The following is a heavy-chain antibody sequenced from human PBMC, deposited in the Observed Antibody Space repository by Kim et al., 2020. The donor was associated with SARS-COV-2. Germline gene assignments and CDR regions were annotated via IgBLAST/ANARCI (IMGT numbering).Heavy chain of an antibody. D-gene: IGHD4-4*01. CDR3: ARGPNYSPFDY. V-gene: IGHV3-48*03. Sequence: IYSADSGRGRFTISRDNDKNSLFLQMNSLRAEDTAVYYCARGPNYSPFDYWGQGTLVTVSS. CDR2: I. J-gene: IGHJ4*02.